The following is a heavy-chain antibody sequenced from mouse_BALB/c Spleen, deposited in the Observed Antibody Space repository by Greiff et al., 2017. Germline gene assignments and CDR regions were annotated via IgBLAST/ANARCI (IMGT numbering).Heavy chain of an antibody. D-gene: IGHD1-1*01. Sequence: EVQLVESGPGLVKPSQSLSLTCSVTGYSITSGYYWNWIRQFPGNKLEWMGYISYDGSNNYNPSLKNRISITRDTSKNQFFLKLNSVTTEDTATYYCARPYYGSSYYYAMDYWGQGTSVTVSS. J-gene: IGHJ4*01. CDR1: GYSITSGYY. CDR3: ARPYYGSSYYYAMDY. V-gene: IGHV3-6*02. CDR2: ISYDGSN.